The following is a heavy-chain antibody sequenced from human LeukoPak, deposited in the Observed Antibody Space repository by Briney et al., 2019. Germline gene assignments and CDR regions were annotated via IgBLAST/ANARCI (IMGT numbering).Heavy chain of an antibody. V-gene: IGHV3-48*04. CDR3: AKMQGYFDY. Sequence: GGSLRLSCAASGLSFSNSGMNWVRQAPGKGLEWVSHISADSGILYYADSVKGRLTISRDNSKNSLFLQMSSLRAEDTAVYYCAKMQGYFDYWGQGTLVPVSS. CDR1: GLSFSNSG. CDR2: ISADSGIL. J-gene: IGHJ4*02.